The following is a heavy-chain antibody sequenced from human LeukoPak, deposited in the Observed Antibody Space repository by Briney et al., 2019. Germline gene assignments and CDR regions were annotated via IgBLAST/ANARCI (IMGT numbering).Heavy chain of an antibody. CDR1: GGSVSSGSYY. D-gene: IGHD3-22*01. V-gene: IGHV4-61*01. Sequence: PSETLSLTCTVSGGSVSSGSYYWSWIRQPPGTGLEWIGYIYYSGSTNYNPSLKSRVTISVDTSKNQFSLKLSSVTAADTAVYYCAREVDYYDSSGYPTVAFDIWGQGTMVTVSS. CDR2: IYYSGST. J-gene: IGHJ3*02. CDR3: AREVDYYDSSGYPTVAFDI.